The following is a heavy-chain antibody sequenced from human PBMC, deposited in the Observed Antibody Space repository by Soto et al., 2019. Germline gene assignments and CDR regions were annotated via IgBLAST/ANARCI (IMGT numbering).Heavy chain of an antibody. Sequence: VNVSCKSFGGPFSSYSIGWVRQAPGQGLERMGVIIPIFGTANDAQKFQARVTITADESTSTAYMELSSLRSEDTAVYYCAVTRRDGAFDIWGQGTMVTLSS. CDR1: GGPFSSYS. J-gene: IGHJ3*02. CDR3: AVTRRDGAFDI. V-gene: IGHV1-69*13. CDR2: IIPIFGTA.